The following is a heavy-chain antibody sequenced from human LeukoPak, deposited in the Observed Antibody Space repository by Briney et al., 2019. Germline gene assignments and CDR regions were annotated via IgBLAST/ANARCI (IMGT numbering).Heavy chain of an antibody. CDR3: ARDEAFDI. J-gene: IGHJ3*02. CDR2: IYSGGYT. Sequence: GGSLRLSCAASGFTVSSSYMSWVRQAPGKGLEWVSVIYSGGYTYYADSVKGRFTISRDNSKNTVYLQMNSLRAEDTAIYYCARDEAFDIWGQGTMVTVSS. CDR1: GFTVSSSY. V-gene: IGHV3-53*01.